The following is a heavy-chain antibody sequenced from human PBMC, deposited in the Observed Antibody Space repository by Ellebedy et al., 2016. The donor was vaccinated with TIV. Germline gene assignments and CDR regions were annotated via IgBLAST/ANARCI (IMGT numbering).Heavy chain of an antibody. CDR2: IFPVDSDT. J-gene: IGHJ4*02. D-gene: IGHD6-19*01. CDR1: GYTFTRYW. Sequence: KVSCKGSGYTFTRYWIGWVRQMPGKGLEWMGIIFPVDSDTRYSPSFQGQVTIPVDMSINTTYLQWSSLKASDTAMYYCARLGGAYSIALAGVAYWGQGTLVTVSS. V-gene: IGHV5-51*01. CDR3: ARLGGAYSIALAGVAY.